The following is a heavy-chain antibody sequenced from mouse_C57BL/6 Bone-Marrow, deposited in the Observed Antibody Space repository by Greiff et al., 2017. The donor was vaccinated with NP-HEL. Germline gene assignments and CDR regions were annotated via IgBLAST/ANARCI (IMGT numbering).Heavy chain of an antibody. D-gene: IGHD1-1*01. V-gene: IGHV1-72*01. CDR2: IDPNSGGT. Sequence: QVQLQQPGAELVKPGASVKLSCKASGYTFTSYWMHWVKQRPGRGLEWIGRIDPNSGGTKYNEKFKSKATLTADKPSSTAYMQLSSLTCEASAVYSGERGISTVVSWYAMDYWGQGTSVTVSS. CDR1: GYTFTSYW. J-gene: IGHJ4*01. CDR3: ERGISTVVSWYAMDY.